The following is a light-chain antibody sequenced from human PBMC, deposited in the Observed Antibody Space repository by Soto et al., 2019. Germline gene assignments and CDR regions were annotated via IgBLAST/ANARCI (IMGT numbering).Light chain of an antibody. CDR3: ISYRGSSTFFV. J-gene: IGLJ1*01. V-gene: IGLV2-14*01. Sequence: QSALTQPASVSGSPGQSITISCTGTSSDVGGYNYVSWYQQHPGKPPKLMIYDVSNRPSGVSNRFSGSKSGNTASLTTSGLRAEDEADYSAISYRGSSTFFVFAPGTKPTLL. CDR2: DVS. CDR1: SSDVGGYNY.